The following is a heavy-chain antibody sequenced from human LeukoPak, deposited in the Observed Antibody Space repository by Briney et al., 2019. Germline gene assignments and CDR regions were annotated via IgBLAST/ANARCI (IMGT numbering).Heavy chain of an antibody. CDR3: ARPVVTHYYYYMDV. J-gene: IGHJ6*03. V-gene: IGHV1-46*01. CDR1: GYTFTSNY. D-gene: IGHD4-23*01. CDR2: ISPSGGST. Sequence: ASVKVSCKAFGYTFTSNYMHCVRQAPGQGPEWMGVISPSGGSTTYAQKFQGRVTLTRDMSTSTDYLELSSLRSDDTAVYYCARPVVTHYYYYMDVWGKGTTVTVSS.